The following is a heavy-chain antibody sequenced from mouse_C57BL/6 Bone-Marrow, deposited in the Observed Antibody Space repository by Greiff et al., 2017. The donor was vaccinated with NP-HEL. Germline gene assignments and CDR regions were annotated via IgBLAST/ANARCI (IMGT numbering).Heavy chain of an antibody. CDR2: IDPSDSYT. V-gene: IGHV1-50*01. J-gene: IGHJ2*01. D-gene: IGHD3-2*02. Sequence: QVQLQQPGAELVKPGASVKLSCKASGYTFTSYWMQWVKQRPGQGLEWIGEIDPSDSYTNYNQKFKGKATLTADTSSSTAYMQLSSLTSGDSAVYYCAREDSSGSCFDYGGQGNALTVSA. CDR3: AREDSSGSCFDY. CDR1: GYTFTSYW.